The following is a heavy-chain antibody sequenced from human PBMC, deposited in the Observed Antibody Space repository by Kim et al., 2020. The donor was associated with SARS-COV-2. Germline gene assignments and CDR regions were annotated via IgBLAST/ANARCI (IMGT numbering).Heavy chain of an antibody. Sequence: SETLSLTCAVYGGSFSGYYWSWIRQPPGKGLEWIGEINHSGSTNYNPSLKSRVTISVDTSKNQFSLKLSSVTAADTAVYYCARARTRNYYGSGSRGGVGMDVWGQGTTVTVSS. CDR3: ARARTRNYYGSGSRGGVGMDV. J-gene: IGHJ6*02. D-gene: IGHD3-10*01. V-gene: IGHV4-34*01. CDR2: INHSGST. CDR1: GGSFSGYY.